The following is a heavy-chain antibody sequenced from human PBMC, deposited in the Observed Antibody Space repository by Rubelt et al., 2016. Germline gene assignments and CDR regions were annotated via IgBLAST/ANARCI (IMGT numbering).Heavy chain of an antibody. V-gene: IGHV4-39*01. CDR2: IYYSGST. J-gene: IGHJ4*02. CDR3: ARGYCTNGVCYGGDY. Sequence: QLQLQESGPGLVKPSETLSLTCTVSGGSISSSSYYWGWIRQPPGKGLEWIGSIYYSGSTDYNPSRKSRVTISVDTSKNQFSLKLSSVTAADTAVYYCARGYCTNGVCYGGDYWGQGTLVTVSS. D-gene: IGHD2-8*01. CDR1: GGSISSSSYY.